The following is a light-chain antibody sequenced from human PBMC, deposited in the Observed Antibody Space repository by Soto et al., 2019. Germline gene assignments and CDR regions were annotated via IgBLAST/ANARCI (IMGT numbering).Light chain of an antibody. V-gene: IGKV3-11*01. Sequence: EIVLTQSPGTLSLSPGERATLSCRASQSVTSHLAWYQQKPGQAPRLLIYDASTRATGIPARFSGSGSGTDFTLTISRVEPEDFAVYYCQQRSNWPMYTFGQGTKLEI. CDR2: DAS. J-gene: IGKJ2*01. CDR1: QSVTSH. CDR3: QQRSNWPMYT.